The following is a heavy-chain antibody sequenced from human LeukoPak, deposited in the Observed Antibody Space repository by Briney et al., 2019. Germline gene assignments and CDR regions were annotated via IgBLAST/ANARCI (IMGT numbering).Heavy chain of an antibody. Sequence: ASVKVSCKASGGTFSSYAISWVRQAPGQGLEWMGGIIPIFGTANYALKFQGRVTITTDESTSTAYMELSSLRSEDTAVYYCARDNYAGANWFDPWGQGTLVTVSS. CDR1: GGTFSSYA. CDR2: IIPIFGTA. J-gene: IGHJ5*02. V-gene: IGHV1-69*05. D-gene: IGHD1-7*01. CDR3: ARDNYAGANWFDP.